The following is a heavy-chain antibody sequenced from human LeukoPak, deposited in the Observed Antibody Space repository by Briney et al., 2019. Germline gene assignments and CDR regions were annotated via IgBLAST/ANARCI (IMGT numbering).Heavy chain of an antibody. J-gene: IGHJ4*02. V-gene: IGHV3-74*01. Sequence: GGSLRLSCAASGFTFCSPWMHWVRQAPGKGLVWVSRINSDGSATAYADSVKGRFTISRDNAENTLYLQMNSLRAEDTAVYYCARGTAGYHSSYFDYWGQGTLVTVSS. CDR1: GFTFCSPW. CDR3: ARGTAGYHSSYFDY. CDR2: INSDGSAT. D-gene: IGHD3-16*02.